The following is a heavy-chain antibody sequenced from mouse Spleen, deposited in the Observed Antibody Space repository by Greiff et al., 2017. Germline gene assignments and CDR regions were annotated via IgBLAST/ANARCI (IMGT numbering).Heavy chain of an antibody. V-gene: IGHV5-12-1*01. J-gene: IGHJ1*01. Sequence: EVMLVESGGGLVKPGGSLKLSCAASGFAFSSYDMSWVRQTPEKRLEWVAYISSGGGSTYYPDTVKGRFTISRDNAKNTLYLQMSSLKSEDTAMYYCARQTEYGNYGYFDVWGAGTTVTVSS. CDR3: ARQTEYGNYGYFDV. D-gene: IGHD2-10*02. CDR1: GFAFSSYD. CDR2: ISSGGGST.